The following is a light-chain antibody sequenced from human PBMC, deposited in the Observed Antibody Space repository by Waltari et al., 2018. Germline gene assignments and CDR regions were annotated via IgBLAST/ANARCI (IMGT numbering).Light chain of an antibody. CDR2: LGS. Sequence: DIVMTQSPLSLPVTPGEPASISCRYSESLLHRNGYTYLDCYLQKPGQSPQLLIYLGSNRASGVPDRFSGTGSGTDFTLKSSRVEAEDVGVYYCMQALQSPPAFGGGTKVEIK. V-gene: IGKV2-28*01. J-gene: IGKJ4*02. CDR1: ESLLHRNGYTY. CDR3: MQALQSPPA.